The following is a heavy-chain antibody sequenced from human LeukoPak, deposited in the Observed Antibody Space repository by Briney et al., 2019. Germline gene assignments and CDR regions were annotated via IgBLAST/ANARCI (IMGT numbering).Heavy chain of an antibody. D-gene: IGHD1-26*01. CDR2: ISGSGGST. J-gene: IGHJ2*01. CDR1: VFTFINYA. Sequence: GESLTLSCAASVFTFINYAMTWVRRAPGKGLEWDSAISGSGGSTYYPDSVKGRFTISRDNSKNTLYLHMNSLRAEDTAVYYCAKGYSGNYWYFDLWGRGTLVTVSS. CDR3: AKGYSGNYWYFDL. V-gene: IGHV3-23*01.